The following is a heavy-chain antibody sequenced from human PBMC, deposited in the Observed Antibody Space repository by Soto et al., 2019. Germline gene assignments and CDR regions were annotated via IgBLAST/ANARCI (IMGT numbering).Heavy chain of an antibody. CDR2: IYYSGST. CDR1: VFSISVYD. J-gene: IGHJ6*02. V-gene: IGHV4-59*01. Sequence: DTLCITYPFSVFSISVYDLSWIRQPPGKGLEWIGYIYYSGSTNYNPSLKSRVTISVDTSKNQFSLKLSSVTAADTAVYYCARGGGIVVVMDVWGQGNKVTVS. D-gene: IGHD2-21*01. CDR3: ARGGGIVVVMDV.